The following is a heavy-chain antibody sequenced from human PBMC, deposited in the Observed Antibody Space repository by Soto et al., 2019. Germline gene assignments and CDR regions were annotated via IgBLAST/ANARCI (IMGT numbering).Heavy chain of an antibody. J-gene: IGHJ6*02. CDR1: VYSFTSYW. Sequence: GESRKISCKGSVYSFTSYWIGWVRQMPGKGLEWMGIIYPGDSDTRYSPSFQGQVTISADKSISTAYLQWSSLKASDTAMYYCARPGSRGWLGMDVWGQGTTVTVSS. CDR3: ARPGSRGWLGMDV. V-gene: IGHV5-51*01. D-gene: IGHD6-19*01. CDR2: IYPGDSDT.